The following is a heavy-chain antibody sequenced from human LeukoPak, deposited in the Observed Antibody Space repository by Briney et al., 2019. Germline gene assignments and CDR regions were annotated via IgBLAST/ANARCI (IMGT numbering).Heavy chain of an antibody. J-gene: IGHJ6*03. CDR2: ITSNSGSR. CDR3: AKERGTAMVRSYYMDV. CDR1: GFSFSSYA. D-gene: IGHD5-18*01. Sequence: PGGSLRLSCAASGFSFSSYAMSWVRQAPGKGLEWVSTITSNSGSRYYADSVKGRFTISRDNSKNTLYLQMNGLRAEDTAVYYCAKERGTAMVRSYYMDVWGKGTTVTVSS. V-gene: IGHV3-23*01.